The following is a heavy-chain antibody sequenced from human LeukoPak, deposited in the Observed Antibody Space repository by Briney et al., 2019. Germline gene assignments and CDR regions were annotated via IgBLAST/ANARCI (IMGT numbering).Heavy chain of an antibody. J-gene: IGHJ4*02. CDR3: ARDPLGTAMDPFFDY. CDR2: IYHSGST. CDR1: GASISSNNW. Sequence: SGTLSLTCAVSGASISSNNWWWSWVRQPPGKGLEWIGEIYHSGSTNYNPSLKSRVTMSVDKSKNQFSLKLSSVTAADTAVYYCARDPLGTAMDPFFDYWGQGTLVTVSS. V-gene: IGHV4-4*02. D-gene: IGHD5-18*01.